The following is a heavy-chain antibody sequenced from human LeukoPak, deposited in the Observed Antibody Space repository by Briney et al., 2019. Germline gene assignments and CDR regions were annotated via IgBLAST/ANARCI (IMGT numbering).Heavy chain of an antibody. V-gene: IGHV4-34*01. CDR1: GGSFSGYY. CDR2: IYYSGST. D-gene: IGHD2-2*01. CDR3: ARSQGLTSCPGY. Sequence: SETLSLTCAVYGGSFSGYYWSWIRQPPGKGLEWIGYIYYSGSTYYNPSLKSRVTISVDTSKNQFSLKLSSVTAADTAVYYCARSQGLTSCPGYWGQGTLVTVSS. J-gene: IGHJ4*02.